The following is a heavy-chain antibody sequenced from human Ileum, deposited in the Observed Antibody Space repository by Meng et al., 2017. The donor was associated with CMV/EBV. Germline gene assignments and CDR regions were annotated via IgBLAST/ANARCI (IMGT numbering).Heavy chain of an antibody. J-gene: IGHJ6*02. CDR3: ARDSPPRGIWSGSYFYYYFGMDV. CDR2: ISANNGNT. D-gene: IGHD3-3*01. Sequence: ASVKVSCKASGYTFSSYGISWVRQVPGQGLEWMGWISANNGNTNLAQKLQDKITMTTDTSTSTAYMELRNLRSDDTAVYFCARDSPPRGIWSGSYFYYYFGMDVWGQGTMVTVSS. CDR1: GYTFSSYG. V-gene: IGHV1-18*01.